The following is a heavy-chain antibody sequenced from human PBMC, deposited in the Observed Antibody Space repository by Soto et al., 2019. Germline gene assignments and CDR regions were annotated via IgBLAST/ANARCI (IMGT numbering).Heavy chain of an antibody. CDR2: ISYDGSNK. J-gene: IGHJ6*02. CDR1: GFTFSSYG. D-gene: IGHD6-13*01. V-gene: IGHV3-30*18. CDR3: AKVREQQLDTKGHYYYYGMDV. Sequence: QVQLVESGGGVVQPGRSLRLSCAASGFTFSSYGMHWVRQAPGKGLEWVAVISYDGSNKYYADSVKGRFTISRDNSKNPQYLQMNSLKAEDTAVYYCAKVREQQLDTKGHYYYYGMDVWGQGTTVTVSS.